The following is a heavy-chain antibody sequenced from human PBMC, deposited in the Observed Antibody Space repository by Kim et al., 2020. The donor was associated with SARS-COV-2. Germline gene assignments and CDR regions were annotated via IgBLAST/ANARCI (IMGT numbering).Heavy chain of an antibody. V-gene: IGHV3-21*01. D-gene: IGHD2-2*02. CDR2: ISSSSSYI. CDR3: ARAPLVPAAIEGTGYYYYGMDV. Sequence: GGSLRLSCAASGFTFSSYSMNWVRQAPGKGLEWVSSISSSSSYIYYADSVKGRFTISRDNAKNSLYLQMNSLRAEDTAVYYCARAPLVPAAIEGTGYYYYGMDVWGQGTTVTVSS. CDR1: GFTFSSYS. J-gene: IGHJ6*02.